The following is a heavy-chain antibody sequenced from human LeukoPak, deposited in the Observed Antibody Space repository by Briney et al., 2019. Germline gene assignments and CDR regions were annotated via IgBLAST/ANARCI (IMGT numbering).Heavy chain of an antibody. CDR3: ARDHPRYNDCWDY. V-gene: IGHV3-48*03. J-gene: IGHJ4*02. CDR2: NSNSGSTI. D-gene: IGHD2-21*02. CDR1: GFTFSSYE. Sequence: PGGSLRLACATSGFTFSSYEMNWVRQAPGKGLEWISYNSNSGSTIYYADSVKGRFTISRDNANNSLYLQMNSLRAEDTAVYYWARDHPRYNDCWDYWGQGTLVTVSS.